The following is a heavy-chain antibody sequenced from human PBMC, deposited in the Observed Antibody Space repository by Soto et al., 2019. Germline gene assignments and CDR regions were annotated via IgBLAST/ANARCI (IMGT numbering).Heavy chain of an antibody. V-gene: IGHV6-1*01. D-gene: IGHD6-19*01. CDR3: ARAYSSGWFSYFDF. J-gene: IGHJ4*02. CDR1: GFSISTDSAA. CDR2: TYYRSGWSR. Sequence: SQTLSLTCAISGFSISTDSAAWNWIRQSPSRGLEWLGRTYYRSGWSREYAVSVRGRITINPDTSKNQFSLRLNSVTPEDTAVYFCARAYSSGWFSYFDFWGQGTLVTVSS.